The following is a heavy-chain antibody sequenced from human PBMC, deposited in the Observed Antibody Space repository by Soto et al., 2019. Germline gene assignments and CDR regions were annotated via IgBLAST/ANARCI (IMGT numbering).Heavy chain of an antibody. V-gene: IGHV1-69*06. CDR1: GLIFSSYA. Sequence: QVQLVQSGAEVKKPGSSVKVSCKASGLIFSSYAISWVRQAPGQGLEWVGGILPIFGTTNYAQRFKGRVTITADTSTTTTYLDLSSLRSEDTAVYFCVSGANFEISTGKGYYFTGMDVWCQGITVSVPS. D-gene: IGHD3-9*01. CDR2: ILPIFGTT. CDR3: VSGANFEISTGKGYYFTGMDV. J-gene: IGHJ6*02.